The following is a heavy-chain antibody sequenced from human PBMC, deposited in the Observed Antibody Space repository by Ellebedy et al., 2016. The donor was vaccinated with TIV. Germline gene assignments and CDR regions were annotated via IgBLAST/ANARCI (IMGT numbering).Heavy chain of an antibody. CDR3: TKDSDFVEAAGTGY. J-gene: IGHJ4*02. CDR1: GFTFSNYW. V-gene: IGHV3-7*03. CDR2: IHRHGGAK. D-gene: IGHD6-13*01. Sequence: GESLKISCAASGFTFSNYWMSWVRQAPGKRLGWVANIHRHGGAKTYVDSVKGRFTNSRDNAKNSLSLQMNSLRVEDTAVYYCTKDSDFVEAAGTGYWGQGTLVTVSS.